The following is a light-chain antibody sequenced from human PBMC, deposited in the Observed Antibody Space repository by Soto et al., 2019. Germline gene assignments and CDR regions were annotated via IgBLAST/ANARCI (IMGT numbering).Light chain of an antibody. CDR1: QGISSY. J-gene: IGKJ4*01. Sequence: AIRMTQSPSSFSASTGDRVTITCRASQGISSYLAWYQQKPGKAPKLLIYAASTLQSGVPSRFSGRRSETDFTLTVSCLQSEDFATYYWQQYYSYPLTFGGGTKVEIK. CDR2: AAS. CDR3: QQYYSYPLT. V-gene: IGKV1-8*01.